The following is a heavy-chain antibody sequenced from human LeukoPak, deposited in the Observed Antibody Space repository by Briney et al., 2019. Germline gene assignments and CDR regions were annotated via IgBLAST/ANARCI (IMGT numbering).Heavy chain of an antibody. CDR1: GYTCTSYD. Sequence: GASVKVSCKASGYTCTSYDINWVRQATGQGLEWMGWMNPNSGNTGYAQKFQGRVTITRNTSISTAYMELSSLRSEDAAVYYCARGLYDYGDYSQAPADYWGQGTLVTVSS. D-gene: IGHD4-17*01. J-gene: IGHJ4*02. CDR2: MNPNSGNT. V-gene: IGHV1-8*03. CDR3: ARGLYDYGDYSQAPADY.